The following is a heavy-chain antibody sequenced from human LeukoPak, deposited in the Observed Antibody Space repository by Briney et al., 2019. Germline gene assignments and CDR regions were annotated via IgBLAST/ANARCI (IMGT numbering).Heavy chain of an antibody. Sequence: SWEETGVAFGRNVMRGGRQVPEKKLEWVSAISGSGGSTYYADSVKGRFTISRDNSKNTLYLQMNSLRAEDTAVYYCAKSFGGYDVLTGYYEYYAFDIWGQGTLVTVSS. CDR2: ISGSGGST. J-gene: IGHJ4*02. D-gene: IGHD3-9*01. CDR3: AKSFGGYDVLTGYYEYYAFDI. CDR1: GVAFGRNV. V-gene: IGHV3-23*01.